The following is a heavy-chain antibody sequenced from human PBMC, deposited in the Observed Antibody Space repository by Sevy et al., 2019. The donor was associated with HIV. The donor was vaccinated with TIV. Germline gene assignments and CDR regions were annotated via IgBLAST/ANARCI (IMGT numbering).Heavy chain of an antibody. D-gene: IGHD5-18*01. CDR1: GFTFNSFA. CDR3: AKKMGGGSGMAFLVDF. CDR2: ISGTGDYT. J-gene: IGHJ4*02. Sequence: GGSLRLSCAASGFTFNSFAMGWVRQAPGKGLDWISVISGTGDYTYYADSVKGRFTISRDNSKNTLFLQMNSLIAEDTAIFYCAKKMGGGSGMAFLVDFWGQGTLVTVSS. V-gene: IGHV3-23*01.